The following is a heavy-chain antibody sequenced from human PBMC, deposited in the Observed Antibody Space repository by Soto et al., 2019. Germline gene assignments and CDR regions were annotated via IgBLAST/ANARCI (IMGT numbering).Heavy chain of an antibody. CDR1: GYTFTSYG. D-gene: IGHD3-22*01. V-gene: IGHV1-18*01. Sequence: ASVKVSCKAPGYTFTSYGISWVRQAPGQGLEWMGWISAYNGNTNYSQKFQGRVTITRDTSASTAYMELSSLRSEDTAVYYCARDRGGLAAFDYWGQGTLVTVSS. CDR3: ARDRGGLAAFDY. CDR2: ISAYNGNT. J-gene: IGHJ4*02.